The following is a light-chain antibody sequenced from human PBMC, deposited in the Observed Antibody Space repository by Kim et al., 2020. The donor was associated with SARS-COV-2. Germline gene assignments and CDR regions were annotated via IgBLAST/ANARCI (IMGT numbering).Light chain of an antibody. CDR1: QPISTY. CDR3: QQRSNWPPT. J-gene: IGKJ2*01. Sequence: LSPVDRATLSCRASQPISTYLAWYQQKPAQAPRLLIYDASSRATGIPARFSGSGSGTDFTLTISSLEPEDFAVYYCQQRSNWPPTFGQGTKLEI. V-gene: IGKV3-11*01. CDR2: DAS.